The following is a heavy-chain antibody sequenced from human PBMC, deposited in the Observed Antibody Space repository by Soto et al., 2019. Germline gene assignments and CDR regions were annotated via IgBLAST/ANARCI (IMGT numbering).Heavy chain of an antibody. J-gene: IGHJ6*03. CDR1: GYSFTNYW. Sequence: PGESLKISCKGSGYSFTNYWIGWVRQKPGKGLEWMGIIYPGDSDTRYSPSFQGQVTISADKSISTAYLQWSSLKASDTAIYYCARRVLTGYADYYYYMDVWGKGTTVTVSS. V-gene: IGHV5-51*01. CDR2: IYPGDSDT. CDR3: ARRVLTGYADYYYYMDV. D-gene: IGHD3-9*01.